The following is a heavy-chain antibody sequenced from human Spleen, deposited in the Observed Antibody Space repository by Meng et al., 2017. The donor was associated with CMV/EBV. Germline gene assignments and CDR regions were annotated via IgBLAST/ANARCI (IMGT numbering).Heavy chain of an antibody. CDR2: FSAGSA. V-gene: IGHV3-23*01. J-gene: IGHJ4*02. D-gene: IGHD3-10*01. CDR1: GVTFSSYG. Sequence: LRLSCAASGVTFSSYGKTWVRQAPGKGPEWVSSFSAGSAYYADSVKGRFTISRDNTKNTLYLQMNSLRAEDTAVYYCAKDVFYYGGHWGQGTLVTVSS. CDR3: AKDVFYYGGH.